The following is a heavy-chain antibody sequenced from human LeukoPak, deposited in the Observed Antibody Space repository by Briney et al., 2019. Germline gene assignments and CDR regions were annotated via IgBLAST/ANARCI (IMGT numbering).Heavy chain of an antibody. V-gene: IGHV3-53*01. D-gene: IGHD6-13*01. CDR2: IYSGGST. CDR3: AKDFRYSSSWPPGWFDP. J-gene: IGHJ5*02. Sequence: GGSLRLSCAASGFTVSSNYMSWVRQAPGKGLEWVSVIYSGGSTYYADSVKGRFTISRDNSKNTLYLQMNSLRAEDTAVYYCAKDFRYSSSWPPGWFDPWGQGTLVTVSS. CDR1: GFTVSSNY.